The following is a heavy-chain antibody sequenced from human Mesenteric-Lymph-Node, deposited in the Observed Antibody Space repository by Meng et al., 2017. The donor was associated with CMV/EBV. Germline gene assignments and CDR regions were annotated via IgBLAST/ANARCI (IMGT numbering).Heavy chain of an antibody. V-gene: IGHV3-23*01. J-gene: IGHJ4*02. Sequence: LTRAASGFTLSSYAMSWGRQAPGKGLEWVSAISGSGGSTYYADSVKGRFTISRDNSKNTLYLQMNSLRAEDTAVYYCAKGGRKGYCSSTSCSVDYWGQGTLVTVSS. D-gene: IGHD2-2*01. CDR2: ISGSGGST. CDR3: AKGGRKGYCSSTSCSVDY. CDR1: GFTLSSYA.